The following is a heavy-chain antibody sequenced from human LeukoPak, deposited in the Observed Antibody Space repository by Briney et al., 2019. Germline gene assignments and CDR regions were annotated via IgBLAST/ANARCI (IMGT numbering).Heavy chain of an antibody. V-gene: IGHV4-39*01. CDR1: GGSISSSSYY. Sequence: PSETLSLTCTVSGGSISSSSYYWGWIRQPPGKGLEWIGSIYYSGSTYYNPSLESRVTISVDTSKNQFSLKLSSVTAADTAVYYCARHVLSGYLNYWYFDLWGRGTLVTASS. J-gene: IGHJ2*01. CDR2: IYYSGST. CDR3: ARHVLSGYLNYWYFDL. D-gene: IGHD3-3*01.